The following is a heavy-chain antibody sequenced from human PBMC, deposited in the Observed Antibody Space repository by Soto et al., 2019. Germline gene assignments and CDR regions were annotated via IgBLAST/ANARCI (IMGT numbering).Heavy chain of an antibody. V-gene: IGHV4-59*01. Sequence: SETLSFTCTVSGGSISSYYWSWIRQPPGKGLEWIGYIYYSGSTNYNPSLKSRVTISVDTSKNQFSLKLSSVTAADTAVYYCARGDYYDFWSGYPNYFDYWGQGTLVTVSS. D-gene: IGHD3-3*01. CDR3: ARGDYYDFWSGYPNYFDY. CDR1: GGSISSYY. J-gene: IGHJ4*02. CDR2: IYYSGST.